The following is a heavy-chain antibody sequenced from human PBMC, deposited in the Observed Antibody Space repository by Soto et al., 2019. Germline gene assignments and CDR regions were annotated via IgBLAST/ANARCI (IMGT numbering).Heavy chain of an antibody. CDR3: ARDSEALNPYGMDV. CDR1: GGSFSVYY. J-gene: IGHJ6*02. Sequence: NPSETLSLTCAVYGGSFSVYYWSWIRQPPGKGLEWIGEINHSGSTNYNPSLKSRVTISVDTSKNQFSLKLSSVTAADTAVYYCARDSEALNPYGMDVWGQGTTVTVSS. CDR2: INHSGST. V-gene: IGHV4-34*01.